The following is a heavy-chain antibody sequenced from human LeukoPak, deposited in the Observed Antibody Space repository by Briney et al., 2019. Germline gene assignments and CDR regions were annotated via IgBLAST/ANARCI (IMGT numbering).Heavy chain of an antibody. CDR3: ARDRRGDTAMVIVDAFDI. CDR1: GGSISSSSYY. Sequence: SETLSLTCTVSGGSISSSSYYWGWIRQPPGKGLEWIGTLYYSGSTYYNPSLKSRVTISVDTSKNQFSLKLSSVTAADTAVYYCARDRRGDTAMVIVDAFDIWGQGTMVTVSS. J-gene: IGHJ3*02. CDR2: LYYSGST. D-gene: IGHD5-18*01. V-gene: IGHV4-39*07.